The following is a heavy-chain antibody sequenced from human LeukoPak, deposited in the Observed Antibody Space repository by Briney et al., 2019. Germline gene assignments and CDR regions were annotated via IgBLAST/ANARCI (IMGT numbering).Heavy chain of an antibody. CDR3: VREHGDYFDY. Sequence: ASVTVSFKASRYTFTSYRIRWVRQATGQGVEWMGGISAYNGNTNYAHKLQGRVTMTTDTSTSTACMELRSLRSDDTVVYYCVREHGDYFDYWGQGTLVTVSS. CDR2: ISAYNGNT. CDR1: RYTFTSYR. D-gene: IGHD2-8*01. V-gene: IGHV1-18*01. J-gene: IGHJ4*02.